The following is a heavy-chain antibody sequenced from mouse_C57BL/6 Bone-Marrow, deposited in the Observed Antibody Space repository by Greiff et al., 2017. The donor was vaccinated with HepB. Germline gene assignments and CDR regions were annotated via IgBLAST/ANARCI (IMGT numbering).Heavy chain of an antibody. CDR3: ARRYAMDY. CDR2: ISNGGGST. CDR1: GFTFSDYY. V-gene: IGHV5-12*01. Sequence: EVQLMESGGGLVQPGGSLKLSCAASGFTFSDYYMYWVRQTPEKRLEWVAYISNGGGSTYYPDTVKGRFTISRDNAKNTLYLQMSRLKSEDTAMYYCARRYAMDYWGQGTSVTVSS. J-gene: IGHJ4*01.